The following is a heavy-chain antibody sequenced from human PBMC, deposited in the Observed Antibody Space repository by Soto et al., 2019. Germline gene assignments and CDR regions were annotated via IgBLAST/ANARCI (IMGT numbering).Heavy chain of an antibody. Sequence: QVQLQESGPGLVKPSQTLSLTCTVSGGSISSGGYYWSWIRQHPGKGLEWIRYIYYSGSTYYNPSLKHRVTISVDTSKNQFSLKLSSVTAADTAVYYCARSHSAGLFVDWGQGTLVTVSS. CDR1: GGSISSGGYY. CDR3: ARSHSAGLFVD. CDR2: IYYSGST. V-gene: IGHV4-31*03. D-gene: IGHD3-22*01. J-gene: IGHJ4*02.